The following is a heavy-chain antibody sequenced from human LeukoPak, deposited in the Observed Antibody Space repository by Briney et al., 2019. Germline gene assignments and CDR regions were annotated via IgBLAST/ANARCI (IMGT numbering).Heavy chain of an antibody. D-gene: IGHD1-20*01. Sequence: PSETLSLTCTVSGASISSYYWSWIRQPPGKGLEWIGYIYYSGSTNYNPSLKSRVTISVDTSKNQFSLKLSSVTAADTAVYYCARMYTWNDWFDPWGQGTLVTVSS. CDR1: GASISSYY. CDR2: IYYSGST. J-gene: IGHJ5*02. V-gene: IGHV4-59*01. CDR3: ARMYTWNDWFDP.